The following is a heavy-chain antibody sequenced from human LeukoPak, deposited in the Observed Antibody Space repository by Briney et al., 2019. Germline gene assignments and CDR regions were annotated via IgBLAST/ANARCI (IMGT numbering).Heavy chain of an antibody. Sequence: SETLSLTCAVYGGSFSGYYWSWIRQPPGKGLEWIGEINHSGSTNYNPSLKSRVTISVDTSKNQFSLKLSSVTAADTAVYYCARHEIAVAGYSDYWGREPWSPSPQ. V-gene: IGHV4-34*01. CDR1: GGSFSGYY. J-gene: IGHJ4*02. D-gene: IGHD6-19*01. CDR3: ARHEIAVAGYSDY. CDR2: INHSGST.